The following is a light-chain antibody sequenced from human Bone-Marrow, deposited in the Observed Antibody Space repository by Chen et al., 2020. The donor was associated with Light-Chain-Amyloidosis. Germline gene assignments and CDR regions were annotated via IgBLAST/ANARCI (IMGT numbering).Light chain of an antibody. J-gene: IGLJ2*01. CDR2: RDT. CDR3: QSADSSGTYEVI. Sequence: YQLTLPPSVSVSPAQTSRLPCSGDDLPTKYAYWYQQKPGQAPVLVIHRDTERPSGISERFSGSSSGTTATLTISGVQAEDEADYHCQSADSSGTYEVIFGGGTKLTVL. CDR1: DLPTKY. V-gene: IGLV3-25*03.